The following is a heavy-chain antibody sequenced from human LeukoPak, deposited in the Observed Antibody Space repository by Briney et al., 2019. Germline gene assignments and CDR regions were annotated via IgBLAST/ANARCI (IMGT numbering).Heavy chain of an antibody. J-gene: IGHJ4*02. CDR1: GFTFSNYA. D-gene: IGHD4-17*01. V-gene: IGHV3-23*01. Sequence: GGSLRPSCAASGFTFSNYAMSWVRQAPGKGLDWVSTISSSGGSTYYADSVKGRFTISRDNSKNTLYLQMNSLRAEDTAVYYCAKDRLVGGDNLSPFDYWGQGTLVTVSS. CDR2: ISSSGGST. CDR3: AKDRLVGGDNLSPFDY.